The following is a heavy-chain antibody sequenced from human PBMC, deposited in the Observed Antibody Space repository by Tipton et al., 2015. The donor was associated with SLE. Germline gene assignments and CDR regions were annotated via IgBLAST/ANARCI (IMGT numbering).Heavy chain of an antibody. Sequence: TLSLTCTVSGGSISSSSYYWSWIRQYPGKGLEWIGYISYSGSTNYNSSLKSRLTISVDTSKNQFSLKLSSVTAADTAVYHCTRVPRYNWNYIADWGQGTLVSVSS. D-gene: IGHD1-7*01. CDR1: GGSISSSSYY. CDR3: TRVPRYNWNYIAD. J-gene: IGHJ4*02. CDR2: ISYSGST. V-gene: IGHV4-31*03.